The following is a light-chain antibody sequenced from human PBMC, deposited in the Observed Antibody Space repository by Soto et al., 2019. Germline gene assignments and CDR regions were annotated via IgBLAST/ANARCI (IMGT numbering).Light chain of an antibody. CDR1: QDISFF. CDR3: QQFDTLIT. J-gene: IGKJ5*01. Sequence: DIQMTQSPSSLSASVGDRVTITCQARQDISFFLNWYQQKPGKAPKLLIYDASILQAGVPSRFSGGGSGTDFTFTISSLHPEDVATYYCQQFDTLITFGQGTRLEI. V-gene: IGKV1-33*01. CDR2: DAS.